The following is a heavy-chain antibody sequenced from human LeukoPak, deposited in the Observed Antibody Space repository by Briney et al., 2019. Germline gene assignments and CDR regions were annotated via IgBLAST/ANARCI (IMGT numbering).Heavy chain of an antibody. CDR2: ISYDGGNK. CDR3: AKGGTLDCSGWVSAPACVF. J-gene: IGHJ4*02. CDR1: GFTFSYYA. V-gene: IGHV3-30*04. Sequence: PGGSLRLSCAASGFTFSYYAMHWVRQAPGKGLEWVAVISYDGGNKYYTDSVKGRFTISRDNSKNTLYLQMNSLRPEDTAMYYCAKGGTLDCSGWVSAPACVFWGEGPVV. D-gene: IGHD6-19*01.